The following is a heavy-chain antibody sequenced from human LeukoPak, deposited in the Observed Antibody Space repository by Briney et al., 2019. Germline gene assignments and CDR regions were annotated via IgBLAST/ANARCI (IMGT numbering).Heavy chain of an antibody. CDR1: GFTFSSYS. J-gene: IGHJ4*02. D-gene: IGHD2-8*01. CDR3: AREGTNGGCDY. Sequence: PGGSLRLSCAASGFTFSSYSMNWVRQAPGKGLEWVSAISGSGGSTYYADSVKGRFTISRDNSKNTLYVQMNSLRAEDTAVYYCAREGTNGGCDYWGQGTLVTVAS. V-gene: IGHV3-23*01. CDR2: ISGSGGST.